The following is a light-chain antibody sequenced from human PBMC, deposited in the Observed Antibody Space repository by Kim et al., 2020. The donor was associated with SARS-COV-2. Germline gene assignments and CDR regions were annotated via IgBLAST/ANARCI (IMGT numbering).Light chain of an antibody. Sequence: GQRVTISCTGSSSTIGAGYDVHGYQQLPGTAPKLLIYGNSNRPSGVPDRFSGSKSGTSASLAITGLQAEDEADYYCQSYDSSLSVVFGGGTQLTVL. V-gene: IGLV1-40*01. CDR3: QSYDSSLSVV. J-gene: IGLJ2*01. CDR2: GNS. CDR1: SSTIGAGYD.